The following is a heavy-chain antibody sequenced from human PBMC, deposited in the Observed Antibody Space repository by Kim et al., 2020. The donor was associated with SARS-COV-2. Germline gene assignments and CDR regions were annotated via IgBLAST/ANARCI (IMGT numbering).Heavy chain of an antibody. D-gene: IGHD2-21*02. CDR3: ARQIERDVVVTAIEDY. CDR1: GYSFTSYW. CDR2: IDPSDSYT. Sequence: GESLKISCKGSGYSFTSYWISWVRQMPGKGLEWMGRIDPSDSYTNYSPSFQGHVTISADKSISTAYLQWSSLKASDTAMYYCARQIERDVVVTAIEDYWGQGTLVTVSS. J-gene: IGHJ4*02. V-gene: IGHV5-10-1*01.